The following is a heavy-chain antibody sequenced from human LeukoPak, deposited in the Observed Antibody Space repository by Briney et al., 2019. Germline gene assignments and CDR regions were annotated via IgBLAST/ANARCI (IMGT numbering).Heavy chain of an antibody. CDR1: GYTFTGYY. Sequence: ASVKVSCKASGYTFTGYYMHWVRQAPGQGLEWMGRIIPNSGGTNYAQKFQGRVTMTRDTSISTAYMELSRLRSDDTAVYYCARDHNPYIPIDKFDTYNWFDPWGQGTLVTVSS. V-gene: IGHV1-2*06. J-gene: IGHJ5*02. CDR3: ARDHNPYIPIDKFDTYNWFDP. CDR2: IIPNSGGT. D-gene: IGHD3-9*01.